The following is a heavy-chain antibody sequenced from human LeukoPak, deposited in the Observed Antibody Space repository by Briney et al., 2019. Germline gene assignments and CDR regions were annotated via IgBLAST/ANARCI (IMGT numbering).Heavy chain of an antibody. Sequence: GGSLRLSCAASGFTFSSYWMTCVRQAPEKGLEWVANIKQDGSETYYVDSVKGRFTISRDNAKNSLCLHMNSLRVVDSAVYYCARSGVPHGTDVWGQGTTVTVSS. J-gene: IGHJ6*02. V-gene: IGHV3-7*04. D-gene: IGHD7-27*01. CDR3: ARSGVPHGTDV. CDR2: IKQDGSET. CDR1: GFTFSSYW.